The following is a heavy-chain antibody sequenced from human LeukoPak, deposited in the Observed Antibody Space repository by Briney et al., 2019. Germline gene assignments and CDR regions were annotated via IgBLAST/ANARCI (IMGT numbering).Heavy chain of an antibody. J-gene: IGHJ3*02. V-gene: IGHV4-34*01. CDR1: GGSFSGYY. D-gene: IGHD4-17*01. Sequence: SETLSLTCAVYGGSFSGYYWSWIRQPPGKGLEWIGEINHSGSTNYNPSLKSRVTISVDTSKNQFSLKLSSVTAADTAVYYCARDYGDYIGALDIWGLGTMVTVSS. CDR2: INHSGST. CDR3: ARDYGDYIGALDI.